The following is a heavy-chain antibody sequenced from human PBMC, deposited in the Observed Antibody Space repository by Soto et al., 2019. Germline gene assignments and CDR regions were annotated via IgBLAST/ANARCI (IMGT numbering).Heavy chain of an antibody. D-gene: IGHD6-13*01. V-gene: IGHV3-30*02. Sequence: GGSLRLSCAASGFTFSSYGMHWVRQAPGKGLEWVAVIWYDGSNKYYADSVKGRFTISRDNSKNTLYLQMNSLRAEDTAVYYCAKDLGSKYSSSWANWFDPWGQGTLVTVSS. CDR1: GFTFSSYG. CDR2: IWYDGSNK. CDR3: AKDLGSKYSSSWANWFDP. J-gene: IGHJ5*02.